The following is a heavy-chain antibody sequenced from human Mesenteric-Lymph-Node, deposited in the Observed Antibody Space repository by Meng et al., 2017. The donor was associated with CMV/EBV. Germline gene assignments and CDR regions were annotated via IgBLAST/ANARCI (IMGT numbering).Heavy chain of an antibody. CDR1: GGTFSSYA. V-gene: IGHV1-8*02. CDR2: MNPNSGNT. D-gene: IGHD3-16*02. J-gene: IGHJ3*02. CDR3: ARGVGIVGNAFDI. Sequence: ASVKVSCKASGGTFSSYAISWVRQAPGQGLEWMGWMNPNSGNTGYAQKFQGRVTMTRNTSISTAYMELSSLRSEDTAVYYCARGVGIVGNAFDIWGQGTMVTVSS.